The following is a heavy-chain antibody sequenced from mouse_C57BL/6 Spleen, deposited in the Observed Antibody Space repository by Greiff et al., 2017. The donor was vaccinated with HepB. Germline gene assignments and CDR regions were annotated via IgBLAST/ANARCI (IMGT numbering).Heavy chain of an antibody. CDR3: TTSYYYGSSYYAMDY. V-gene: IGHV14-1*01. Sequence: VQLQQSGAELVRPGASVKLSCTASGFNIKDYYMHWVKQRPEQGLEWIGRIDPEDGDTEYAPKFQGKATMTADTSSNTAYLQRSSLTSEYTAVYYCTTSYYYGSSYYAMDYWGQGTSVTVSS. D-gene: IGHD1-1*01. CDR1: GFNIKDYY. CDR2: IDPEDGDT. J-gene: IGHJ4*01.